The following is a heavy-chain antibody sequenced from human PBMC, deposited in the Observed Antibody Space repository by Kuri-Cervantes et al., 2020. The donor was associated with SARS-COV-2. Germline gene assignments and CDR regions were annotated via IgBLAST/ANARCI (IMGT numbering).Heavy chain of an antibody. Sequence: AESLRLSCAASGFTFSSYGMHWVRQAPGKGLEWVAFIRYDGSNKYYADSVKGRFTISRDNSKNTLYLQMNSLRAEDTAVYYCAKVETASLDYWGQGTLVTVSS. J-gene: IGHJ4*02. D-gene: IGHD3-3*01. V-gene: IGHV3-30*02. CDR1: GFTFSSYG. CDR2: IRYDGSNK. CDR3: AKVETASLDY.